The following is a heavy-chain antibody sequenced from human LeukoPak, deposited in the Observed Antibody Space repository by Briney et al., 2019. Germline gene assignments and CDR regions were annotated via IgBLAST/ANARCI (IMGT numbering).Heavy chain of an antibody. V-gene: IGHV4-39*01. Sequence: TSETLSLTCTVSGDSISSTGYYWDWIRQPPGKGLEWIGSIYYSETTYYNSSLKSRVTISLDTSKNQFSLSLKSVTAADTAVYYCARQVSDYYYYYIDVWGKGATVTVSS. CDR3: ARQVSDYYYYYIDV. CDR2: IYYSETT. J-gene: IGHJ6*03. D-gene: IGHD5/OR15-5a*01. CDR1: GDSISSTGYY.